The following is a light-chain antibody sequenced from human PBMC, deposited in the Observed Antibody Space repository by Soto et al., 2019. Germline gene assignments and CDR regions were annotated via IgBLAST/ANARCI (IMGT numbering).Light chain of an antibody. V-gene: IGLV1-40*01. CDR3: QSYDSSLSGYV. J-gene: IGLJ1*01. CDR2: ANS. Sequence: QSALTQPPSVSGAPGQRVTISCTGSSSNIGAGYDVHWYQQLPGTAPKLLIYANSIRPSGVPGRFSGSKSGTSASLAITGLQAEDEADYYCQSYDSSLSGYVFGTGTKATVL. CDR1: SSNIGAGYD.